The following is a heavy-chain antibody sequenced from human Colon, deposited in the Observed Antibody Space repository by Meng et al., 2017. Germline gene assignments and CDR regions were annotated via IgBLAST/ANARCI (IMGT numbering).Heavy chain of an antibody. CDR1: GFTFSSYE. J-gene: IGHJ4*02. CDR2: ISSSGSTI. Sequence: GGSLRLSCAASGFTFSSYEMNWVRQAPGKGLEWVSYISSSGSTIYYADSVKGRFTISRDNAKNSLYLQMNSLKAEDTAVYYCAGDEIDFVSGSYADYWGQGTLVTVSS. CDR3: AGDEIDFVSGSYADY. V-gene: IGHV3-48*03. D-gene: IGHD3-10*01.